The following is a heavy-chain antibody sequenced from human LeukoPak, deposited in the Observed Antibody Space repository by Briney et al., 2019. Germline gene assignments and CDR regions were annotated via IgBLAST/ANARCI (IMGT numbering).Heavy chain of an antibody. CDR1: GYTFTSSG. Sequence: GSVKVSCKASGYTFTSSGFSWVRQASAQGLEWVGWISAYNGHTNYAQKLQGRVTMTTDTSTSTAYMELRSLRSDDTAVYYCARDAGQYSSSHAFDIWGQGTMVTVSS. V-gene: IGHV1-18*01. D-gene: IGHD6-6*01. J-gene: IGHJ3*02. CDR2: ISAYNGHT. CDR3: ARDAGQYSSSHAFDI.